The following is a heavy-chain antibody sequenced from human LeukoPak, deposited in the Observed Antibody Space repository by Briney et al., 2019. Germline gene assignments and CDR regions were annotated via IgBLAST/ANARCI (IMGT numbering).Heavy chain of an antibody. Sequence: ASVKVSCKASGYTFTGYYMYWVRQAPGQGLEWMGWINPNSGGTNYAQKFQGRVTMTRDTSISTAYMELSRLRSDDTAVYYCARVPPSIVGAIDYWGQGTLVTVSS. J-gene: IGHJ4*02. V-gene: IGHV1-2*02. CDR1: GYTFTGYY. D-gene: IGHD1-26*01. CDR2: INPNSGGT. CDR3: ARVPPSIVGAIDY.